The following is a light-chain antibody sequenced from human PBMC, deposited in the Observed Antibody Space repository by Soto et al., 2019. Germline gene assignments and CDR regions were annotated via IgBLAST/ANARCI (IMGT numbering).Light chain of an antibody. J-gene: IGKJ3*01. CDR1: QSVSSY. CDR3: QQRSNWPIT. Sequence: EIVLTQSPATLSFSPGKRATLSCRASQSVSSYLAWYQQKPGQAPRLLIYDASNRATGIPARFSGSGSGTDFTLTISSLEPEDFAVYYCQQRSNWPITFGPGTKVDIK. CDR2: DAS. V-gene: IGKV3-11*01.